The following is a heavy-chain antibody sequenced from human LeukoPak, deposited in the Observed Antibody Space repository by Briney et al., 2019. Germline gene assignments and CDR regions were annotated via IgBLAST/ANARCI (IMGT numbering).Heavy chain of an antibody. CDR2: IYPGYSDT. Sequence: GASLQISCRGSGYSFTTYWIGWVRQMPGKGLEWMGIIYPGYSDTRYSPSFQGQVTMSADKSINTAYLQWSSLKASDTAMYYCARRQGCSSTSCPPDSWGQGTLVTVSS. CDR3: ARRQGCSSTSCPPDS. J-gene: IGHJ4*02. V-gene: IGHV5-51*01. D-gene: IGHD2-2*01. CDR1: GYSFTTYW.